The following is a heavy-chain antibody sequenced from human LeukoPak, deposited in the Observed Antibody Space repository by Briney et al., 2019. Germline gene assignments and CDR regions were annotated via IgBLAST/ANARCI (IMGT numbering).Heavy chain of an antibody. Sequence: GGSLRLSCAASGFTFSSYSMNWVRQAPGKGLKWVSYISSSSSTIYYADSVKGRFTISRDNAKNSLYLQMNSLRAEDTAVYYCARDRFITIFGVVISNWFDPWGQGTLVTVSS. V-gene: IGHV3-48*04. CDR2: ISSSSSTI. CDR1: GFTFSSYS. D-gene: IGHD3-3*01. J-gene: IGHJ5*02. CDR3: ARDRFITIFGVVISNWFDP.